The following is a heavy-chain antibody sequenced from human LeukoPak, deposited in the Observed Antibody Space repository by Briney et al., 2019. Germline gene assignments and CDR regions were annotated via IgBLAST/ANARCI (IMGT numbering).Heavy chain of an antibody. CDR2: IRYDGSNK. V-gene: IGHV3-30*02. CDR1: GFTFSSYG. Sequence: GSLRLSCAASGFTFSSYGMHWVRQAPGKGLEWVAFIRYDGSNKYYADSVKGRFTISRDNSKNTLYLQMNSLRAEDTAVYYCAKDYLIAAVGGYWGQGTLVTVSS. CDR3: AKDYLIAAVGGY. J-gene: IGHJ4*02. D-gene: IGHD6-13*01.